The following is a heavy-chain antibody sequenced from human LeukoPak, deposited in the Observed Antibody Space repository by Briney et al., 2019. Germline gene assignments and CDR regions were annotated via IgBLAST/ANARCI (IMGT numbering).Heavy chain of an antibody. CDR3: AGYGSSSSAF. Sequence: SETLSLTCTVSGGSISNYYWSWIRQPPGKGLEWIGYIYYSGSTKYNPSLKSRVTISVDTSKNQFSLELSSVTAADTAVYYCAGYGSSSSAFWGQGTLVTVSS. D-gene: IGHD6-6*01. J-gene: IGHJ4*02. V-gene: IGHV4-59*01. CDR1: GGSISNYY. CDR2: IYYSGST.